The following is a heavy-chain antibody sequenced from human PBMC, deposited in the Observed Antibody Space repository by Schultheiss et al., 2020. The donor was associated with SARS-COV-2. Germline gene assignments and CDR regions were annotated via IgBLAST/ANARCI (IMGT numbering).Heavy chain of an antibody. J-gene: IGHJ6*02. V-gene: IGHV3-30-3*01. D-gene: IGHD2-15*01. Sequence: GGSLRLSCAASGFTFSSYAMHWVRQAPGKGLEWVAVISYDGSNKYYADSVKGRFTISRDNSKNTLYLQMNSLRAEDTAVYYCARGGGIDCSGGSCFLGGLGYYGMDVWGQGTTVTVSS. CDR3: ARGGGIDCSGGSCFLGGLGYYGMDV. CDR2: ISYDGSNK. CDR1: GFTFSSYA.